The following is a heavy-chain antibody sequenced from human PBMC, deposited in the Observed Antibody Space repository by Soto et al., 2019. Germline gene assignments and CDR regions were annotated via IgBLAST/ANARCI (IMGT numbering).Heavy chain of an antibody. Sequence: QVQVVEYGGGLVKPGGSLRLSCAAAGFTFSEYYMSWISQAPGKGLEWVSFISSSSDSTKYADSVKGRFTISRDNAKNSLYLQLNSLRAEDTAVYYCARGGVKGTTSRGQVYNWGQGTLVTVSS. D-gene: IGHD1-7*01. CDR1: GFTFSEYY. V-gene: IGHV3-11*06. CDR2: ISSSSDST. CDR3: ARGGVKGTTSRGQVYN. J-gene: IGHJ4*02.